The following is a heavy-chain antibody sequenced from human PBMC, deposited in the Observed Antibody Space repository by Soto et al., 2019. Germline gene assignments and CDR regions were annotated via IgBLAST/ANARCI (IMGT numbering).Heavy chain of an antibody. J-gene: IGHJ4*02. CDR1: GYTFKNYG. V-gene: IGHV1-18*04. CDR2: ISAYNGDT. D-gene: IGHD3-9*01. CDR3: VLGGLETGYYRDMDY. Sequence: QDHLVQSGAEVKKPGASAKVSCKASGYTFKNYGINWVRQAPGRGLEWVAWISAYNGDTSYAQHLQGRVTVPTSPLTSTAYMEIRSLRPDDTAVYFCVLGGLETGYYRDMDYWGQGTLVSVS.